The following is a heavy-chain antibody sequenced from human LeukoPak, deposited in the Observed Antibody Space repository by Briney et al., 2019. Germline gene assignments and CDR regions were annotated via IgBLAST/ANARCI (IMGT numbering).Heavy chain of an antibody. Sequence: GGSLRLSCAASGSTFSKDWMSWVRQAPGRGLEWVGRIKSKSDGGTTDYAAPVKGRFSVSRDDSKNMLYLQMNNLKTEDTAVYYCTKLLAVPGTDCWGQGTLVTVSS. D-gene: IGHD6-19*01. CDR1: GSTFSKDW. CDR2: IKSKSDGGTT. V-gene: IGHV3-15*01. CDR3: TKLLAVPGTDC. J-gene: IGHJ4*02.